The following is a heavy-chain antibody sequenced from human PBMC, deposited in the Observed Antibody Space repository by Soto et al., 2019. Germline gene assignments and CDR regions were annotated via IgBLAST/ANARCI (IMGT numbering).Heavy chain of an antibody. CDR3: ARDHNLETTVVDSYYGMDV. CDR1: GGSISSSNW. V-gene: IGHV4-4*02. Sequence: QVQLQESGPGLVKPSWTLSLTCAVSGGSISSSNWWSWVRHPPGKGLEWIGEIYHSGSTNYNPALNSRVTISVDKSKNQCSLKLSSVTAADTAVYYCARDHNLETTVVDSYYGMDVWGQGTTVTVSS. CDR2: IYHSGST. D-gene: IGHD1-7*01. J-gene: IGHJ6*02.